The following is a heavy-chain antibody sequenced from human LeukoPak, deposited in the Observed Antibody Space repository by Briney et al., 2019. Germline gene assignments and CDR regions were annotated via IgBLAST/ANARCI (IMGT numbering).Heavy chain of an antibody. CDR1: GFTVSSNY. J-gene: IGHJ6*03. CDR2: IYSGGST. D-gene: IGHD6-6*01. V-gene: IGHV3-53*01. CDR3: ASGIAARYYYMDV. Sequence: GGSLRLSCAASGFTVSSNYMNWVRQAPGKGLEWVSIIYSGGSTYYADSVKGRFTISRDNSKNTLYLQMNSLRAEDTAVYYCASGIAARYYYMDVWGKGTTVTVSS.